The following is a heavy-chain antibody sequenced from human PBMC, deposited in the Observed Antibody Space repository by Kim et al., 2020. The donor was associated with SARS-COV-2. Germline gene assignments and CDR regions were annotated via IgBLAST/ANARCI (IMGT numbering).Heavy chain of an antibody. CDR1: GGTFSSYT. CDR2: IIPILGIA. J-gene: IGHJ6*02. D-gene: IGHD6-13*01. CDR3: ARGSSSPGAYYYYYGMDV. Sequence: SVKVSCKASGGTFSSYTISWVRQAPGQGLEWMGRIIPILGIANYAQKFQGRVTITADKSTSTAYMELSSLRSEDTAVYYCARGSSSPGAYYYYYGMDVWGQGTTVTVSS. V-gene: IGHV1-69*02.